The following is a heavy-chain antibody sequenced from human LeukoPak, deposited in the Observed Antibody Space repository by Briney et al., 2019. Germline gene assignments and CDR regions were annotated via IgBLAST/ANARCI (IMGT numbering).Heavy chain of an antibody. D-gene: IGHD3-10*01. J-gene: IGHJ4*02. V-gene: IGHV3-15*01. CDR2: IKSNTDGGTT. CDR3: IALWELFPHY. Sequence: PGGSLRLSCAASGFTFSNAWMSWVRQAPGKGLEWVGRIKSNTDGGTTDYAAPVKGRFTISRDDSKNTLYLQMNSLMTEDTAVYFCIALWELFPHYWGQGTMVTVSS. CDR1: GFTFSNAW.